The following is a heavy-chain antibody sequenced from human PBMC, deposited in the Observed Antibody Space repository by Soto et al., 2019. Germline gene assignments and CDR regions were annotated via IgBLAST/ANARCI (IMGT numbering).Heavy chain of an antibody. Sequence: QVQLVQSGAEVKKPGSSVKVCCKASGGTFSSYAISWVRQAPGQGLEWMGGIIPIFGTANYAQKFQGRVTITADESTSTAYMELSSLRSEDTAVYYCARSGSCSGGSCYFETDAFDIWGQGTMVTVSS. J-gene: IGHJ3*02. CDR3: ARSGSCSGGSCYFETDAFDI. CDR1: GGTFSSYA. CDR2: IIPIFGTA. V-gene: IGHV1-69*01. D-gene: IGHD2-15*01.